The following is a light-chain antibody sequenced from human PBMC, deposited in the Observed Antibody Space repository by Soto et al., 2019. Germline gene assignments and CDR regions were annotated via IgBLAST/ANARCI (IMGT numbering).Light chain of an antibody. CDR1: RSVTNNY. CDR3: QQYRMSPNT. CDR2: GAS. J-gene: IGKJ5*01. Sequence: EIVLTQSPGTLSFFPGERATLSCRASRSVTNNYLAWHQQKPGQTPRLLIYGASSRATGIPDRFSGSGSGTDFSLTIRGLKPEDFAVYYCQQYRMSPNTFGQGTRLEIK. V-gene: IGKV3-20*01.